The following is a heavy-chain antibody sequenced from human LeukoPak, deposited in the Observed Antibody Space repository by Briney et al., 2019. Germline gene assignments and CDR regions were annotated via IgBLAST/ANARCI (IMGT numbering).Heavy chain of an antibody. CDR2: IIPIFGTA. J-gene: IGHJ4*02. V-gene: IGHV1-69*06. CDR3: ARRTSVGATAVYYFDY. D-gene: IGHD1-26*01. CDR1: GYTFTSYG. Sequence: SVKVSCKASGYTFTSYGISWVRQAPGQGLEWMGGIIPIFGTANYAQKFQGRVTITADKSTSTAYMELSSLRSEDTAVYYCARRTSVGATAVYYFDYWGQGTLVTVSS.